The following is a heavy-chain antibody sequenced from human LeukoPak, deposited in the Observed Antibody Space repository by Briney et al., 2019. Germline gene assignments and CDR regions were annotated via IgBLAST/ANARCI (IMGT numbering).Heavy chain of an antibody. J-gene: IGHJ4*02. CDR3: ARVLNYYDSSGYYYFFDY. CDR2: IHHSGST. D-gene: IGHD3-22*01. Sequence: SQTLSLTCTVSGASMSSGGHNWSWIRQHPEKGLEWIGYIHHSGSTYYDPSLKSRVTISLDTSNSQFSMNLSSVTAADTAVYFCARVLNYYDSSGYYYFFDYWGQGALVTVSS. V-gene: IGHV4-31*03. CDR1: GASMSSGGHN.